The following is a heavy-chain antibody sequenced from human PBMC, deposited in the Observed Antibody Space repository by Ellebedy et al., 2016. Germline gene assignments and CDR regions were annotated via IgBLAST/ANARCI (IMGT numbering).Heavy chain of an antibody. Sequence: GESLKISCNGSGYSFSSYWIGWVRQMPGEGLEWMGIIYPGDSETRYSPSFQGQVTISADKSISAAYLQWNSLKASDTAVYYCARLVVGADYWGQGTLVTVSS. V-gene: IGHV5-51*01. CDR2: IYPGDSET. J-gene: IGHJ4*02. CDR1: GYSFSSYW. D-gene: IGHD2-21*01. CDR3: ARLVVGADY.